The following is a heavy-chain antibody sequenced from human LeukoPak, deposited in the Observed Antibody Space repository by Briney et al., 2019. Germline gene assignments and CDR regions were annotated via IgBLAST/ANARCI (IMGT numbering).Heavy chain of an antibody. CDR1: GASISSSTYY. Sequence: SETLALTCSVSGASISSSTYYWGWIRQPPGKGLEWIGAIYYSGTTYSNPSLSSRVTISVDTSKNHFSLKLSSVTAADPALYYCASAPRQESLGGLDYWGQGTLVTVSS. CDR3: ASAPRQESLGGLDY. D-gene: IGHD3-16*01. J-gene: IGHJ4*02. CDR2: IYYSGTT. V-gene: IGHV4-39*02.